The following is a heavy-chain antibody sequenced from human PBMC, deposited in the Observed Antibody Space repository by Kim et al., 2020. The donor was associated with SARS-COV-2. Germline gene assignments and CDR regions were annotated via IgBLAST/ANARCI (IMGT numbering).Heavy chain of an antibody. CDR1: GGSISSSSYY. CDR2: IYYSGST. J-gene: IGHJ3*02. Sequence: SETLSLTCTVSGGSISSSSYYWGWIRQPPGKGLEWIGSIYYSGSTYYNPSLKSRVTISVDTSKNQFSLKLSSVTAADTAVYYCASDSSGYYAFDIWGQGT. D-gene: IGHD3-22*01. CDR3: ASDSSGYYAFDI. V-gene: IGHV4-39*01.